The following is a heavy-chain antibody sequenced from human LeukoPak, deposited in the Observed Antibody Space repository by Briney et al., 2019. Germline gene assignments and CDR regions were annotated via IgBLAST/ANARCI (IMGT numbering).Heavy chain of an antibody. D-gene: IGHD3-9*01. V-gene: IGHV4-59*01. CDR2: IYYSGST. Sequence: PSETLSLTCTVSGGSISSYYWSWIRQPPGKGLEWIGYIYYSGSTNYNPSLKSRVTISVDTSKNQFSLKLSSVTAADTAVYYCSRRSPSAYDIYDYWGQGTLVTVSS. J-gene: IGHJ4*02. CDR3: SRRSPSAYDIYDY. CDR1: GGSISSYY.